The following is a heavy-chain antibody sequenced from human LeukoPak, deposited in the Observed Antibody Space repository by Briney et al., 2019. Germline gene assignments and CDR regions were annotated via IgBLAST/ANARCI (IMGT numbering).Heavy chain of an antibody. D-gene: IGHD3-3*01. Sequence: GGSLRLSCAASGFTFDDYAMHWVRQAPGKGLEWVSGISWNSGSIGYADSVKGRFTISRDNAKNSLYLQMNSLRAEDTAVYYCARVPYYDFWSGYFDIWGQGTMVTVSS. J-gene: IGHJ3*02. CDR2: ISWNSGSI. V-gene: IGHV3-9*01. CDR3: ARVPYYDFWSGYFDI. CDR1: GFTFDDYA.